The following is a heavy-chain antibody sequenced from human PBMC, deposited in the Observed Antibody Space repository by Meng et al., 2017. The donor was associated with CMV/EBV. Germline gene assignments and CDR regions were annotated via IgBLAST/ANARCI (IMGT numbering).Heavy chain of an antibody. CDR1: GLTFSSYA. D-gene: IGHD3-3*01. Sequence: GESLKISCAASGLTFSSYAMHWVRQAPGKGLEWVAVISYDGSNKYYADSVKGRFTISRDNSKNTLYLQMNSLRAEDTAVYYCARALRFLESYDAFDIWGQGTMVTVSS. CDR3: ARALRFLESYDAFDI. V-gene: IGHV3-30*04. J-gene: IGHJ3*02. CDR2: ISYDGSNK.